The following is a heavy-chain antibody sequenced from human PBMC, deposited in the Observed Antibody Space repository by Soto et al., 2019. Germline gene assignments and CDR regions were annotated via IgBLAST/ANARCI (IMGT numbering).Heavy chain of an antibody. V-gene: IGHV1-18*01. CDR1: GYTFTNYG. CDR3: ARVRQLVGYFDYYMDV. D-gene: IGHD6-6*01. J-gene: IGHJ6*03. CDR2: ISAYNGDT. Sequence: QVQLLQSGAEAKKPGASVKVSCKASGYTFTNYGITWVRQAPGQGLEWMGWISAYNGDTHYTQRLQGRVTMTTDTSTSTAYMELRGLRSDDTAVYYCARVRQLVGYFDYYMDVWGKGTTVTVSS.